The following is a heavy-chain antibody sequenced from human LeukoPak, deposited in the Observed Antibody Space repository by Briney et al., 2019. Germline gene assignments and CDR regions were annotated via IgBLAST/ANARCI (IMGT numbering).Heavy chain of an antibody. CDR1: GGSVSSGSYY. J-gene: IGHJ6*02. Sequence: SGTLSLTCTVSGGSVSSGSYYWSWIRQPPGKELEWIGYIYYSGSTNYNPSLKSRVTISVDVTKNQFSLKLSSVTAADTAVYYCARGYYYGMDVWGQGTTVTVSS. CDR2: IYYSGST. V-gene: IGHV4-61*01. CDR3: ARGYYYGMDV.